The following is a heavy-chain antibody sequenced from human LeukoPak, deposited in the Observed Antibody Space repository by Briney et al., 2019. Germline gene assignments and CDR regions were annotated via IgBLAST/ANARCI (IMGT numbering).Heavy chain of an antibody. V-gene: IGHV3-21*01. D-gene: IGHD3-3*01. CDR3: ARDRLGPTFGVAPLDY. Sequence: GGSLRLSCAASGFPFSPYTINWVRQAPGTGLEWVSSISGDSNDICYADSVKGRFTISRDNAKNSVFLQMTSLRGDDTATYYCARDRLGPTFGVAPLDYWGRGTLVTVSS. CDR1: GFPFSPYT. CDR2: ISGDSNDI. J-gene: IGHJ4*02.